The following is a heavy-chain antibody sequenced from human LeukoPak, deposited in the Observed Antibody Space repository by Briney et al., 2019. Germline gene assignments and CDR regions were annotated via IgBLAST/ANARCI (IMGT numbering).Heavy chain of an antibody. CDR2: IYYSGST. CDR1: GGSISSSSYY. CDR3: ARESSGWSYGMDV. V-gene: IGHV4-39*02. J-gene: IGHJ6*02. Sequence: SETLSLTCTVSGGSISSSSYYWGWIRQPPGKVLEWIGSIYYSGSTYYNPSLKSRVTISVDTSKNQFSLKLSSVTAADTAVYYCARESSGWSYGMDVWGQGTTVTVSS. D-gene: IGHD6-19*01.